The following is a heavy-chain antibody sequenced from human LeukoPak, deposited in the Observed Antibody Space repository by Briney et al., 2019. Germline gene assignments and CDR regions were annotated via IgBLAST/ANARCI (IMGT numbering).Heavy chain of an antibody. CDR3: ARQMYGNYYDSSGYATRYNWFDP. CDR1: GYSFTSHW. V-gene: IGHV5-51*01. D-gene: IGHD3-22*01. Sequence: GESLKISCKGSGYSFTSHWIGWVRQMPGKGLEWMGIIHPGDSDTRYSPSFQGQVTISADKSISTAYLQWSSLKASDTAMYYCARQMYGNYYDSSGYATRYNWFDPWGQGTLVTVSS. J-gene: IGHJ5*02. CDR2: IHPGDSDT.